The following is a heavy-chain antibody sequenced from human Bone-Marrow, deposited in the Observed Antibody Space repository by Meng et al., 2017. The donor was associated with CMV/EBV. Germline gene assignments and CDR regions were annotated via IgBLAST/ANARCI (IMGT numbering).Heavy chain of an antibody. CDR2: IIPIFGTA. CDR3: AREKSGSYYGGAFDI. J-gene: IGHJ3*02. D-gene: IGHD1-26*01. V-gene: IGHV1-69*05. Sequence: SVKVSCKASGGTFSSYAISWVRQAPGQGLEWMGGIIPIFGTANYAQKFQGRVTMTRDTSTSTVYMELRSLRSEDTAVYYCAREKSGSYYGGAFDIWGQGTMVTVSS. CDR1: GGTFSSYA.